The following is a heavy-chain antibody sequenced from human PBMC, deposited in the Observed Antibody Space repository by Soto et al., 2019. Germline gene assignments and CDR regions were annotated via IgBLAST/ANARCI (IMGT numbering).Heavy chain of an antibody. V-gene: IGHV1-69*13. D-gene: IGHD6-13*01. CDR2: IIPIFGTA. CDR1: GGTFSSYA. CDR3: ARAKTGIAAALDY. J-gene: IGHJ4*02. Sequence: GASMKVSCNASGGTFSSYAISWVRQAPGQGLEWMGGIIPIFGTANYAQKFQGRVTITADESTSTAYMELSSLRSEDTAVYYCARAKTGIAAALDYWGQGTLVTVSS.